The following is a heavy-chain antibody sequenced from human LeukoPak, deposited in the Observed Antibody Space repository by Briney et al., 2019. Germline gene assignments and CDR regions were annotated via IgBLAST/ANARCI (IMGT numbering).Heavy chain of an antibody. D-gene: IGHD2-15*01. V-gene: IGHV4-59*07. CDR3: ARSGVVVAATPSYYYGMDV. Sequence: SDTLSLTCTVSGGSISSYYWSWIRQPPGKGLEGIGYIYYSGSTNYNPSLKSRVTISVDTSKNQFSLKLSSVTAADTAVYYCARSGVVVAATPSYYYGMDVWGQGTTVTVSS. CDR1: GGSISSYY. CDR2: IYYSGST. J-gene: IGHJ6*02.